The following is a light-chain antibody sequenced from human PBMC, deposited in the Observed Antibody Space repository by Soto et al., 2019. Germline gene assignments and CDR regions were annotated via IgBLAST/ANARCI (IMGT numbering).Light chain of an antibody. V-gene: IGLV2-14*01. CDR1: SGDVGGYYY. Sequence: QSALTQPASVSGSPGQSVTISCTGTSGDVGGYYYVSWYQQHPGQAPRLLIYEVSNRPSGVSHRFSGSKSGNTASLTISGIQADDEAHYYCSSYTGSSTVLFGGGTKLTVL. J-gene: IGLJ2*01. CDR2: EVS. CDR3: SSYTGSSTVL.